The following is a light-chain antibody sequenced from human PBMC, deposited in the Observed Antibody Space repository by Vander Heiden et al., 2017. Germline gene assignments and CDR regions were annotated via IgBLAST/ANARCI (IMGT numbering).Light chain of an antibody. J-gene: IGKJ5*01. CDR2: GAS. Sequence: EIVMTQSPATLSVSPGERATLSCRASQSVSSNLAWYQQKPGQAPRLLIYGASTRATGIPARFSGSGSGTEFTLTISSLQSEDFAVYYCQQYNNGHPGKVTFGQGTRLEIK. V-gene: IGKV3-15*01. CDR1: QSVSSN. CDR3: QQYNNGHPGKVT.